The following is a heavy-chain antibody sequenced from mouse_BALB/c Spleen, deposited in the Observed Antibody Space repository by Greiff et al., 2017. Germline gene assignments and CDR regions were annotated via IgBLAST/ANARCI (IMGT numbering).Heavy chain of an antibody. CDR2: IDTSDSYT. D-gene: IGHD2-1*01. J-gene: IGHJ4*01. V-gene: IGHV1-69*01. CDR1: GYTFTDYW. CDR3: ARSSLYGNYYAMDY. Sequence: VQLQQPGAELVMPGASVKMSCKASGYTFTDYWMHWVKQRPGQGLEWIGAIDTSDSYTSYNQKFKGKATLTVDESSSTAYMQLSSLTSEDSAVYYCARSSLYGNYYAMDYWGQGTSVTVSS.